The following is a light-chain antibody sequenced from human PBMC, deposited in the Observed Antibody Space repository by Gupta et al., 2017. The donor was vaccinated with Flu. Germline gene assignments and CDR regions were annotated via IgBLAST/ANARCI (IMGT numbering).Light chain of an antibody. CDR2: NYN. V-gene: IGLV1-44*01. CDR1: SSNIGSNV. Sequence: QSVLTHSPSASGTPGRRVAIYCSGSSSNIGSNVVSWYQHFPGTAPKLLIYNYNQRPSGVPDRFSGSESGTSASLAISGLQSEDEADYFCAAWDDSLNALMFGGGTKVTVL. CDR3: AAWDDSLNALM. J-gene: IGLJ3*02.